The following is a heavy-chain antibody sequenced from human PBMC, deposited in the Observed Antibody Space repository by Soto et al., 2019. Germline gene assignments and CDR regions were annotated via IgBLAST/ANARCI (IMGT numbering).Heavy chain of an antibody. J-gene: IGHJ4*02. D-gene: IGHD2-15*01. CDR3: AKDGEDCSGGSCYSGYFDY. Sequence: VQLLESGGGLVQPGGSLRLSCAASGFTFSSYAMSWVRQAPGKGLEWVSAISGSGGSTYYADSVKGRFTISRDNSKNTLYLQMNSLRAEDTAVYYCAKDGEDCSGGSCYSGYFDYWGQGTLVTVSS. V-gene: IGHV3-23*01. CDR2: ISGSGGST. CDR1: GFTFSSYA.